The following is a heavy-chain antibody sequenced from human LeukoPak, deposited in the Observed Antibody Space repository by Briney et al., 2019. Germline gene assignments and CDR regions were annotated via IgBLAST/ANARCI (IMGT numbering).Heavy chain of an antibody. Sequence: PGGSLRLSCVASGFTFNNTWMNWVRQAPGKGLEWVGRIKSKTDGGTIDYTAPVRGRFTISRDDSKNTLCLQMNSLKADDTAVYFCINYDWGYWGQGTLVTVSA. CDR2: IKSKTDGGTI. CDR1: GFTFNNTW. D-gene: IGHD3-16*01. V-gene: IGHV3-15*07. CDR3: INYDWGY. J-gene: IGHJ4*02.